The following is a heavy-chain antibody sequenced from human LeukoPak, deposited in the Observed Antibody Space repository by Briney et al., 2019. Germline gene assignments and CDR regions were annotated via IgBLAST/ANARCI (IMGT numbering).Heavy chain of an antibody. Sequence: GGSLRLSCAASGFTFEAYAMHWVRQAPGKGLEWGSGISWNSGSIGYADSVKGRFTISRDNAKNSLNLQMNSLRAEDTALYYCARTPSGDSSGYYTDSFNIWGQGTMVTVSS. CDR2: ISWNSGSI. CDR3: ARTPSGDSSGYYTDSFNI. J-gene: IGHJ3*02. D-gene: IGHD3-22*01. V-gene: IGHV3-9*01. CDR1: GFTFEAYA.